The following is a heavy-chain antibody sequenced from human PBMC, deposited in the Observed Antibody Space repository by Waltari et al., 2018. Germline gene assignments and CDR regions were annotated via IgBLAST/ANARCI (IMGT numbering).Heavy chain of an antibody. CDR3: AEEGNTTAGLFDS. Sequence: QVQLRESGPGLVRSSETLSLTCTVSGHSVNTDFYWAWIRQSPGGRLEWIASIYHTGSSHYNSSLKSRVSISTDMSTKQFFLTLTHLTAADTAVYYCAEEGNTTAGLFDSWGQGTLVTVSS. D-gene: IGHD6-25*01. V-gene: IGHV4-38-2*02. J-gene: IGHJ4*02. CDR1: GHSVNTDFY. CDR2: IYHTGSS.